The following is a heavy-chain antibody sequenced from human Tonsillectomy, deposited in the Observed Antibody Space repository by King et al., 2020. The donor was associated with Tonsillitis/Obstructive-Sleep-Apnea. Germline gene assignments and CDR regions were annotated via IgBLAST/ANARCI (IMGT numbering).Heavy chain of an antibody. J-gene: IGHJ3*02. CDR1: GFTFSSYA. D-gene: IGHD6-19*01. Sequence: VQLVESGGGLVQPGGSLRLSCAASGFTFSSYAMSWVRQAPGKGLEWVSAISGSGGSTYYADSVKGRFTISRDNSKNTLYLQMNSLRAEDTAVYYCAKDIGASCGWYGGDVYAFDIWGQGTMVTVSS. CDR2: ISGSGGST. V-gene: IGHV3-23*04. CDR3: AKDIGASCGWYGGDVYAFDI.